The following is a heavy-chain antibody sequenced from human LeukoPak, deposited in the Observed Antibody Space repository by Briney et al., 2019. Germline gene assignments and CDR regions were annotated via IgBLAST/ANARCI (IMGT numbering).Heavy chain of an antibody. D-gene: IGHD2-2*02. J-gene: IGHJ4*02. V-gene: IGHV4-34*01. CDR2: INHSGST. Sequence: SETLSLTCAVYGGSFSGYYWSWIRQPPGKGLEWIGEINHSGSTNYNPSLKSRVTISVNTSKNQFSLKLSSVTAADTAVYYCARGGGYCSSTSCSTSRFDYWSQGTLVTVSS. CDR1: GGSFSGYY. CDR3: ARGGGYCSSTSCSTSRFDY.